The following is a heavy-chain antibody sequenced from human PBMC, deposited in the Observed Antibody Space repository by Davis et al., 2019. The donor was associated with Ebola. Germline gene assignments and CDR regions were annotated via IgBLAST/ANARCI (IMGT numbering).Heavy chain of an antibody. CDR1: GFTFSSYG. CDR3: ARSQFPPPTVPYCYYYGMDV. V-gene: IGHV3-33*01. J-gene: IGHJ6*02. D-gene: IGHD4-17*01. CDR2: IWYDGSNK. Sequence: GESLKISCAASGFTFSSYGMHWVRQAPGKGLEWVAVIWYDGSNKYYADSVKGRFTISRDNSKNTLYLQMNSLRAEDTAVYYCARSQFPPPTVPYCYYYGMDVWGQGTTVTVSS.